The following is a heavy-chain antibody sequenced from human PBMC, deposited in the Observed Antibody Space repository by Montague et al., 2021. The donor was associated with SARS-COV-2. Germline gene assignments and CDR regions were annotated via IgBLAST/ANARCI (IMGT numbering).Heavy chain of an antibody. CDR3: ARLRDGVVPSPVLGVGPYYSYYYMDV. V-gene: IGHV4-34*01. CDR2: INHGGST. J-gene: IGHJ6*03. Sequence: SETLSLTCAVHGTSFSGYYWNWIRQPPGTGLEWIGEINHGGSTKXSPSPKSRLTISADTSKNQFSLKLTSVAAADTAVYYCARLRDGVVPSPVLGVGPYYSYYYMDVWGRGTTVTVSS. CDR1: GTSFSGYY. D-gene: IGHD3-10*01.